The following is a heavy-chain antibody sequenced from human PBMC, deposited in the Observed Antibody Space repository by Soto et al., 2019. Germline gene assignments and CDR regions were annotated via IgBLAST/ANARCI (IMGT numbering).Heavy chain of an antibody. Sequence: SETLSLTCTVSGGSISSYYWSWIRQPPGKGLEWIGYIYYSGSTNYNPSLKSRVTISVDTSKNQFSLKLSSVTAADTAVYYCARHFGDYPWFDPWGQGTLVTVSS. V-gene: IGHV4-59*08. CDR3: ARHFGDYPWFDP. D-gene: IGHD4-17*01. CDR2: IYYSGST. J-gene: IGHJ5*02. CDR1: GGSISSYY.